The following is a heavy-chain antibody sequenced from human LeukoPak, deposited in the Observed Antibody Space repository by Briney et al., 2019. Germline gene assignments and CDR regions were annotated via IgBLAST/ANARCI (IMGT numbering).Heavy chain of an antibody. CDR2: IYTSGST. V-gene: IGHV4-4*07. J-gene: IGHJ4*02. Sequence: SETLSLTCTDPGGSISSYYRCWIRQPPGKGLEWIGRIYTSGSTNYNPPLKSRVSMSVDTSKNQCSLKLSSVTAADTAVYYCARDHFTTPIPYFDYWGQGTLVTVSS. CDR1: GGSISSYY. D-gene: IGHD2-15*01. CDR3: ARDHFTTPIPYFDY.